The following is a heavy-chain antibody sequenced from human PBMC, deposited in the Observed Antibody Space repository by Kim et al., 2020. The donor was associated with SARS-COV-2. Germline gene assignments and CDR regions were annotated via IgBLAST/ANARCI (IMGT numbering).Heavy chain of an antibody. D-gene: IGHD6-13*01. CDR1: GGSISSGGYY. CDR3: ARAARSSSWYVVNWFDP. V-gene: IGHV4-31*03. CDR2: IYYSGST. J-gene: IGHJ5*02. Sequence: SETLSLTCTVSGGSISSGGYYWSWIRQHPGKGLEWIGYIYYSGSTYYNPSLKSRVTIPVDTSKNQFSLKLSSVTAADTAVYYCARAARSSSWYVVNWFDPWGQGTLVTVSS.